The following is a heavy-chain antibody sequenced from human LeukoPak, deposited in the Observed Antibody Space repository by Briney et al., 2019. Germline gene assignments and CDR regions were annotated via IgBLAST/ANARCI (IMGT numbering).Heavy chain of an antibody. D-gene: IGHD5-12*01. CDR1: GYTFTSYD. J-gene: IGHJ4*02. CDR3: ARGRGVRYGGYTYYFDY. Sequence: ASVKVSCKASGYTFTSYDINWLRQATGQGLEWMGWMNPNGGNTGYAQKFQGRVTMTRNTSISTAYMELSSLRSQDTAVYYCARGRGVRYGGYTYYFDYWGQGTLVTVSS. V-gene: IGHV1-8*01. CDR2: MNPNGGNT.